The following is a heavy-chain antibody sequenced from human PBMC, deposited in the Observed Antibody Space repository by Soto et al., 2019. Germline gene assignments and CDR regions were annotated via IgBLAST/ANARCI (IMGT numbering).Heavy chain of an antibody. CDR1: DYSRSYGYY. Sequence: PSETLSRTCAVSDYSRSYGYYWAWLRQPPGKGLEWIGSIYYSWNTYYNPSLKSRLTISVDTSKNHFSPKFNSVTAADTAVYDCARQRHCSGPNWFDSWGQGTLVTVSS. CDR2: IYYSWNT. CDR3: ARQRHCSGPNWFDS. V-gene: IGHV4-38-2*01. D-gene: IGHD3-10*02. J-gene: IGHJ5*01.